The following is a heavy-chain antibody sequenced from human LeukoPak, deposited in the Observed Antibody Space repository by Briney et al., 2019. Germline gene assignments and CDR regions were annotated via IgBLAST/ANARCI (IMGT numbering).Heavy chain of an antibody. V-gene: IGHV1-8*01. Sequence: ASVKVSCKASGYSFTSYDIDWVRPAAGQGLEWMGWMNPTSGNTVYAQKFQGRVSMTRDTSMTTAYMELFSLKPEDTALYFCAREIRGYYYLDVWGTGTTVTVSS. CDR3: AREIRGYYYLDV. J-gene: IGHJ6*03. CDR2: MNPTSGNT. CDR1: GYSFTSYD.